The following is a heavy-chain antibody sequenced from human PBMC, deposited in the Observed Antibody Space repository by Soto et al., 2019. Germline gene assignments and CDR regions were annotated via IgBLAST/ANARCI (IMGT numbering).Heavy chain of an antibody. V-gene: IGHV4-34*01. CDR1: GGSFSGYY. CDR3: ARGVIVVVPAAGSWFDP. J-gene: IGHJ5*02. Sequence: PSETLSLTCAVYGGSFSGYYWSWIRQPPGKGLEWIGEINHSGSTNYNPSLKSRVTISVDTSKNQFSLKLSSVTAADTAVYYCARGVIVVVPAAGSWFDPWGQGTLVTVS. CDR2: INHSGST. D-gene: IGHD2-2*01.